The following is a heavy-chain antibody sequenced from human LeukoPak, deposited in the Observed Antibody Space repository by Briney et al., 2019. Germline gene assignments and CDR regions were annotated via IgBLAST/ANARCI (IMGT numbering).Heavy chain of an antibody. CDR2: ISYDENNK. CDR1: EFTFSNYW. J-gene: IGHJ4*02. D-gene: IGHD2/OR15-2a*01. V-gene: IGHV3-30-3*01. CDR3: ARIGFSATTSSY. Sequence: GGSLRLSCAASEFTFSNYWMTWVRQAPGKGLEWVAIISYDENNKYYADSVKGRFTISRDNNKDTVFLQMNNLRSEDTALYYCARIGFSATTSSYWGRGTRVIVSS.